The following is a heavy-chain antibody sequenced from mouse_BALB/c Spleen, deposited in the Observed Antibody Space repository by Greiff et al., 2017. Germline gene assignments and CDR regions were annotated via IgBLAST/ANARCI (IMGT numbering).Heavy chain of an antibody. J-gene: IGHJ2*01. CDR3: ASIYYDYEGYYFDY. CDR1: GYAFTNYL. Sequence: VQLQQSGAELVRPGTSVKVSCKASGYAFTNYLIEWVKQRPGQGLEWIGVINPGSGNTNYNEKFKGKATLTVDTSSSTAYVDLSSLTSEDSAVYYCASIYYDYEGYYFDYWGQGTTLTVSS. CDR2: INPGSGNT. V-gene: IGHV1-54*01. D-gene: IGHD2-4*01.